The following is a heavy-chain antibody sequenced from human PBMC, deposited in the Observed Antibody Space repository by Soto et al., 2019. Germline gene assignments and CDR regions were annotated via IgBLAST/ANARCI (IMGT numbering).Heavy chain of an antibody. Sequence: EVQLVESGGGLVQPGGSLRLSCAASGFSCSMYWMSWVRQAPGKGLEWVANIKEDGSQKYYVDSVKGRFTISRDNAKNSLYLQMNSLRAEDTAVYYCARHQVGYRVTDYWGQGTMVTVSS. V-gene: IGHV3-7*01. CDR3: ARHQVGYRVTDY. D-gene: IGHD1-26*01. CDR1: GFSCSMYW. J-gene: IGHJ4*02. CDR2: IKEDGSQK.